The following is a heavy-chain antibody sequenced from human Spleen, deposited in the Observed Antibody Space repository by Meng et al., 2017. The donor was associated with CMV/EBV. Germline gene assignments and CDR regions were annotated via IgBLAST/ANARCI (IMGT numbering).Heavy chain of an antibody. D-gene: IGHD6-19*01. V-gene: IGHV1-2*02. CDR2: INPNSGGT. CDR3: ARDVSSGWFLFDY. CDR1: GYSFTGYY. Sequence: CKTSGYSFTGYYVHWVRQAPGQGLEWMGWINPNSGGTNFAQKFQGRVTMTRDTSISTAYMELSSLRSDDTAVYYCARDVSSGWFLFDYWGQGTLVTVSS. J-gene: IGHJ4*02.